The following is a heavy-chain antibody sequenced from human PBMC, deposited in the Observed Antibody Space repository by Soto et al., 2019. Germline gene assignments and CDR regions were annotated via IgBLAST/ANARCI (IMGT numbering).Heavy chain of an antibody. CDR3: ARDSPDSSGHDY. J-gene: IGHJ4*02. D-gene: IGHD6-19*01. Sequence: RGGSLRLSCAASGFTFSSYSMNWVRQAPGKGLEWVSSISSSSSYIYYADSVKGRFTISRDNAKNSLYLQMNSLRAEDTAVYYCARDSPDSSGHDYWGQGTLVTVSS. CDR2: ISSSSSYI. CDR1: GFTFSSYS. V-gene: IGHV3-21*01.